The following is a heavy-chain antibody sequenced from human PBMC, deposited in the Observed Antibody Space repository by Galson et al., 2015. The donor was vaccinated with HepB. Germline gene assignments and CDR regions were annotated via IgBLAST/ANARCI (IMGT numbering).Heavy chain of an antibody. Sequence: SLRLSCAASGFTFNTYSMNWVRQAPGKGLEWVAYISSSSSPIYYADSVKGRFTVSRDNAKNSLYLQMNSLRDEDTAVYYCARDPGWSYHFDYWGQGTLVTVSS. CDR3: ARDPGWSYHFDY. V-gene: IGHV3-48*02. J-gene: IGHJ4*02. CDR2: ISSSSSPI. CDR1: GFTFNTYS. D-gene: IGHD3-16*02.